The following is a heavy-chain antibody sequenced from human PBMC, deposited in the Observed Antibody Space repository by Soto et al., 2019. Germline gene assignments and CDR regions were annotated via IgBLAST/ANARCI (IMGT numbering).Heavy chain of an antibody. Sequence: QLQLQESGAGLVKPSQTLSLTCAVSGVSISSSGYSWSWIRQPPGKGLEWIGYIYHGSTYYNPSLKSRVTISGDSSKNQLSLNLSSVTAADTAVYYCARGSVAAIDYWGQGTLVTVS. V-gene: IGHV4-30-2*01. CDR1: GVSISSSGYS. CDR2: IYHGST. D-gene: IGHD2-21*01. CDR3: ARGSVAAIDY. J-gene: IGHJ4*02.